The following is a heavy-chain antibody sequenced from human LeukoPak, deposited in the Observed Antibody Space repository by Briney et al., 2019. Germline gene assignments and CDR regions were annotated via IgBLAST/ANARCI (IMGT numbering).Heavy chain of an antibody. J-gene: IGHJ4*02. D-gene: IGHD6-13*01. Sequence: ASVKVSCKASGYTFTGYYMHWVRQAPGQGLEWMGWINPNSGGTNYAQKFQGWVTMTRDTSISTAYMELSRLRSDDTAVYYCAREVRAAAAGSDYWGQGTLLTVSS. CDR2: INPNSGGT. V-gene: IGHV1-2*04. CDR1: GYTFTGYY. CDR3: AREVRAAAAGSDY.